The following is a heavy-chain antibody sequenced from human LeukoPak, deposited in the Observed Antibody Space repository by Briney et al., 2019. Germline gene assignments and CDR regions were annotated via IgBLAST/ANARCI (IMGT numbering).Heavy chain of an antibody. CDR2: ISSDGSTT. CDR1: GCTFVIHD. CDR3: AGIHYWTK. J-gene: IGHJ4*02. D-gene: IGHD2-8*01. Sequence: GGSLRLSCAASGCTFVIHDMSWVRQVPGKGLEWVSEISSDGSTTHYLDSVKGRFIISRDNSENTLYLQMNSLRAEDTAVYYCAGIHYWTKWGQGTLVTVSS. V-gene: IGHV3-23*01.